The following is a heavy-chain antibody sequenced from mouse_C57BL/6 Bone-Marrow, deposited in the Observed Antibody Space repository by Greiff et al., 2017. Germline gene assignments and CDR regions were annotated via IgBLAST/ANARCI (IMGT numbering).Heavy chain of an antibody. J-gene: IGHJ1*03. CDR3: ARYYYSNHYWYFDV. D-gene: IGHD2-5*01. CDR2: IDPENGDT. Sequence: VQLQQSGAELVRPGASVKLSCTASGFNIKDDYMHWVKQRPEQGLQWIGWIDPENGDTEYASKFQGKATITADTSSNTAYLQLSSLTSEDSAVYYCARYYYSNHYWYFDVWGTGTTVTVSS. CDR1: GFNIKDDY. V-gene: IGHV14-4*01.